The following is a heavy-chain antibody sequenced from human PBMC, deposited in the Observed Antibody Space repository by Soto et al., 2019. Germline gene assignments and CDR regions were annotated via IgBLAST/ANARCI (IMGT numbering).Heavy chain of an antibody. CDR3: ARHGPVTTWGIFDY. J-gene: IGHJ4*02. CDR1: GGSISSYY. D-gene: IGHD4-17*01. V-gene: IGHV4-59*08. Sequence: SETLSLTCTVSGGSISSYYWSWIRQPPGKGLEWIGYIYYSGSTNYNPSLKSRVTISVDTSKNQFSLKLSSVTAADTAVYYCARHGPVTTWGIFDYWGQGTLVTVSS. CDR2: IYYSGST.